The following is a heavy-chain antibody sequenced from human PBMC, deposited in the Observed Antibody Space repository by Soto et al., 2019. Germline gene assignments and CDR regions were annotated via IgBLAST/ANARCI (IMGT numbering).Heavy chain of an antibody. CDR3: ARGSSSGSGGTGVLNV. J-gene: IGHJ3*01. Sequence: QVQLAQSGAEVKKPGASVKVSCQASGYTFTKHYMHWVRQAPGQGLEWMGVINPGNASQRYAQKFQGRVTVTSDTSTSTVCMALTSLTSDDTAVYYCARGSSSGSGGTGVLNVWGQGTMVTVSS. CDR1: GYTFTKHY. CDR2: INPGNASQ. D-gene: IGHD3-10*01. V-gene: IGHV1-46*01.